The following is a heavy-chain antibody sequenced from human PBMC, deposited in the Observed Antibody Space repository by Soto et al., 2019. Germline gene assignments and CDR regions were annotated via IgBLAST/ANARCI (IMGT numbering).Heavy chain of an antibody. CDR1: GYTFTSYY. D-gene: IGHD1-26*01. J-gene: IGHJ5*02. Sequence: GASVKVSCKASGYTFTSYYMHWVRQAPGQGLEWMGIINPSGGSTSYAQKFQGRVTMTRDTSTSTVYMELSSLRSEDTAVYYCAISWEADNWFDPWGQGTRVTVSS. CDR3: AISWEADNWFDP. CDR2: INPSGGST. V-gene: IGHV1-46*03.